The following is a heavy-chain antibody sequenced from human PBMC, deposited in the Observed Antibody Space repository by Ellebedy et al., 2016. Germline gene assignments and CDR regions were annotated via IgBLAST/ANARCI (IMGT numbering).Heavy chain of an antibody. Sequence: GGSLRLSXVASGFTFSSYGMHWVRQAPGKGLEWVAVISHDGSNKYCADSVKGRFSISRDNSKNTLYLQMNSLRDEDTAVYYCAKGDNWGLDYWGQGTLVTVSS. V-gene: IGHV3-30*18. CDR2: ISHDGSNK. CDR1: GFTFSSYG. D-gene: IGHD7-27*01. CDR3: AKGDNWGLDY. J-gene: IGHJ4*02.